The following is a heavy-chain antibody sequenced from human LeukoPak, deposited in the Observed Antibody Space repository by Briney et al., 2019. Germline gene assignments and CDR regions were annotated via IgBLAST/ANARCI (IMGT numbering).Heavy chain of an antibody. CDR1: GGSISSYY. J-gene: IGHJ3*02. D-gene: IGHD4-17*01. CDR3: ARELSTVTTRGAFDI. V-gene: IGHV4-4*07. CDR2: IYTSGST. Sequence: PSETLSLTCTVSGGSISSYYWNWIRQPPGKGLEWIGRIYTSGSTNYNPSLKSRVTISGDTSKNQFSLKLSSVTAADTAVYYCARELSTVTTRGAFDIWGQGTMVTVSS.